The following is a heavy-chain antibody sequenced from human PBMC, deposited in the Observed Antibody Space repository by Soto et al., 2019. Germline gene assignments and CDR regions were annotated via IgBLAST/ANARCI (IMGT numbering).Heavy chain of an antibody. V-gene: IGHV4-34*01. D-gene: IGHD2-2*02. Sequence: SETLSLTCAVYGGSFSGYYWSWIRQPPGKGLEWIGEINHSGSTNYNPSLKSRVTISVDTSKNQFSLKLSSVTAADTAVYYCASGVRSPPDTHFDYWGQGTLVTVSS. J-gene: IGHJ4*02. CDR2: INHSGST. CDR3: ASGVRSPPDTHFDY. CDR1: GGSFSGYY.